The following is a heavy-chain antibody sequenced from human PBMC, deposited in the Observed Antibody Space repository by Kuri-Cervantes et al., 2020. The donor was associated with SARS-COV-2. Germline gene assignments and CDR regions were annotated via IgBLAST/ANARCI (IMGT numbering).Heavy chain of an antibody. CDR2: IYSGGST. V-gene: IGHV3-66*01. D-gene: IGHD3-3*01. CDR3: AREARVVYDFWSGYYDYYYMDV. Sequence: GESLKISCAASGFTVSSNYMSWVRQAPGKGLEWVSVIYSGGSTYYADSVKGRFTISRDNYKNTLYLQMNSLRAENTAVYYCAREARVVYDFWSGYYDYYYMDVWGKGTTVTVSS. J-gene: IGHJ6*03. CDR1: GFTVSSNY.